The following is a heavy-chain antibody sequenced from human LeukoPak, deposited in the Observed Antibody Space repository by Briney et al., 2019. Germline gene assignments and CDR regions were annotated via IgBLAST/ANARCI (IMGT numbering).Heavy chain of an antibody. Sequence: SETLSLTCTVSGGSISSYYWTWIRQPPGKGLEWIGYIYYSGSTKYNPSLKSRVTMSVDTSKNRFSLKLSSVTAADTAVYYCARDRRYSSGWSFDYWGQGTLVTVSS. D-gene: IGHD6-19*01. J-gene: IGHJ4*02. CDR3: ARDRRYSSGWSFDY. CDR2: IYYSGST. V-gene: IGHV4-59*12. CDR1: GGSISSYY.